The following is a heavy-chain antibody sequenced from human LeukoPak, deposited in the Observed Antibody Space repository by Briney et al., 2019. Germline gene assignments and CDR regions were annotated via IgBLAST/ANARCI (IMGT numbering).Heavy chain of an antibody. CDR2: ISGNAGST. D-gene: IGHD6-13*01. V-gene: IGHV3-23*01. J-gene: IGHJ5*02. CDR3: AREESENLLYSSSWYPNWFDP. Sequence: PGGSLRLSCAASRFTFSSYAMSWVRQAPGKGLEWVSTISGNAGSTYYADSVKGRFTISRDNSKNTLYLQMNSLRAEDTAVYYCAREESENLLYSSSWYPNWFDPWGQGTLVTVSS. CDR1: RFTFSSYA.